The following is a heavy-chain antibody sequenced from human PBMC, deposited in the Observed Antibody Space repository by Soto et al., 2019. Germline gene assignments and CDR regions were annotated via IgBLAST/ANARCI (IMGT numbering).Heavy chain of an antibody. Sequence: QVQLVESGGGVVQPGRSLRLSCAASGFTFSSYAMHWVRQAPGKGLEWVAVISYDGSNKYYADSVKGRFTISRDNSKNTLYLQMNSLRAEDTAVYYCARDSMITFGGTPSERDAIWGQGTMVTVSS. CDR1: GFTFSSYA. CDR3: ARDSMITFGGTPSERDAI. CDR2: ISYDGSNK. J-gene: IGHJ3*02. D-gene: IGHD3-16*01. V-gene: IGHV3-30-3*01.